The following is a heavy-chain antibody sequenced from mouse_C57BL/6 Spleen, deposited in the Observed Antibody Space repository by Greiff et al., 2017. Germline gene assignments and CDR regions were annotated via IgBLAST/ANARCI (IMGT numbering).Heavy chain of an antibody. CDR2: ISDGGSYT. D-gene: IGHD2-4*01. CDR1: GFTFSSYA. J-gene: IGHJ4*01. V-gene: IGHV5-4*01. Sequence: EVKLMESGGGLVKPGGSLKLSCAASGFTFSSYAMSWVRQTPEKRLEWVATISDGGSYTSYPDNVKGRFTISRDNAKNNLYLQMSHLTSEDTAMYYCARDLPMITLYYAMDYWGQGTSVTVSS. CDR3: ARDLPMITLYYAMDY.